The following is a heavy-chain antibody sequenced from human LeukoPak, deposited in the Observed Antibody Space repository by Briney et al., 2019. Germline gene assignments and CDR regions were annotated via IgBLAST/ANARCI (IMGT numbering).Heavy chain of an antibody. D-gene: IGHD6-6*01. CDR1: GGSISSSSYY. V-gene: IGHV4-39*01. CDR3: AGSIAASFDY. Sequence: SETLSLTCTVSGGSISSSSYYWGWIRQPPGKGLEWIGSIYYSGSTYYNPSLKSRVTISVDTSKNQFSLKLSSVTAADTAVYYCAGSIAASFDYWGQGTLVTVSS. J-gene: IGHJ4*02. CDR2: IYYSGST.